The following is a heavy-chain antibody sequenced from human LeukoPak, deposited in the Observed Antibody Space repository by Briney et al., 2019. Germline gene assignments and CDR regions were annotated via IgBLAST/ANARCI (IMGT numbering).Heavy chain of an antibody. V-gene: IGHV4-39*01. CDR3: ARRYYYGSGSYYNGSTLGY. J-gene: IGHJ4*02. CDR2: IYYSGST. D-gene: IGHD3-10*01. CDR1: GGSISSSSYY. Sequence: PSETLSLTCTVSGGSISSSSYYWGWIRQPPGKGLEWIGSIYYSGSTYYNPSLKSRVTISVDTSKNQFSLKLSSVTAADTAVYYCARRYYYGSGSYYNGSTLGYWGQGTLVTVSS.